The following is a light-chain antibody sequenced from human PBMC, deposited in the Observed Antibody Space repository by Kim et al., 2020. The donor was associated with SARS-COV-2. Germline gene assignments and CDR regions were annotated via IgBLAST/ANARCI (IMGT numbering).Light chain of an antibody. V-gene: IGLV3-19*01. CDR2: GKN. Sequence: SSELTQDPAVSVALGQTVRITCQGDSLRSYYATWYQQKPGQAPILVIYGKNNRPSGIPDRFSGSSSGNTASLTITGTQAGDEADYYCNSRERNDNVVLGG. CDR1: SLRSYY. CDR3: NSRERNDNVV. J-gene: IGLJ2*01.